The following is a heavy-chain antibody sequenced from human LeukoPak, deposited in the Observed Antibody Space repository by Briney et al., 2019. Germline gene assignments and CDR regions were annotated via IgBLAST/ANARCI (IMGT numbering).Heavy chain of an antibody. J-gene: IGHJ4*02. CDR3: ARDLGYCSGGSCYLLDY. V-gene: IGHV3-33*01. Sequence: PGGSLRLSCAASGFTFSSYGMHWVRQAPGEGLEWVAVIWYDGSNKYYADSVKGRFTISRDNSKNTLYLQMNSLRAEDTAVYYCARDLGYCSGGSCYLLDYWGQGTLVTVSS. CDR1: GFTFSSYG. D-gene: IGHD2-15*01. CDR2: IWYDGSNK.